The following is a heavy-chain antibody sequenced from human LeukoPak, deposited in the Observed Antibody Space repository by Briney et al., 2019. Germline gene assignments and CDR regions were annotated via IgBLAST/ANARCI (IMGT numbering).Heavy chain of an antibody. Sequence: PSETLSINGNVPGGSVSSYYWSWVRQPAGKGLDSLGRIYPSGSTDYTSSLKSRVTMSVDTSKNQISLKLTSVTAADTAVYYCARGAIPVALHWFDPWGQGILVTVSS. D-gene: IGHD2-21*01. CDR1: GGSVSSYY. CDR3: ARGAIPVALHWFDP. J-gene: IGHJ5*02. V-gene: IGHV4-4*07. CDR2: IYPSGST.